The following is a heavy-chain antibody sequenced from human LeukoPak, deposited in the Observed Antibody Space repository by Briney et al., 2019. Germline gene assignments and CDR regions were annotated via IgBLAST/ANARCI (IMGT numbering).Heavy chain of an antibody. V-gene: IGHV3-53*05. J-gene: IGHJ3*02. CDR3: AREVLPVGYYGSGSLVPDSDAFDI. CDR1: GFTVSSNY. D-gene: IGHD3-10*01. Sequence: PGGSLRLSCAASGFTVSSNYMSWVRQAPGKGLEWVSVIYSGGSTYYADSVKGRFTISRDNSKNTLYLQMNSLRAEDTAVYYCAREVLPVGYYGSGSLVPDSDAFDIWGQGTMVTVSS. CDR2: IYSGGST.